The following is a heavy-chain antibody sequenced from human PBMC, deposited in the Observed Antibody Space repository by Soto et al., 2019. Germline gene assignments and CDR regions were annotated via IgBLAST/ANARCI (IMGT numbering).Heavy chain of an antibody. V-gene: IGHV3-9*01. CDR1: GFTFDDYA. CDR2: ISWNSGSI. CDR3: ARENPGYSSSWYESPRFDP. D-gene: IGHD6-13*01. Sequence: GGSLRLSCAASGFTFDDYAMHWVRQAPGKGLEWVSGISWNSGSIGYADSVKGRFTISRDNAKNSLYLQMNSLRAEDTAVYYCARENPGYSSSWYESPRFDPWGQGTLVTVSS. J-gene: IGHJ5*02.